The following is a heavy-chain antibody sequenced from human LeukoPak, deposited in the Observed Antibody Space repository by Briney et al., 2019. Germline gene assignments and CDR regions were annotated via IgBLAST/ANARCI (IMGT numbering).Heavy chain of an antibody. Sequence: SETLSLTCTVSGGSISSSSYYWGWIRQPPGKGVEWIGSIYYSGSTYYNPSLKSRVTISVDTSKNQFSLKLSSVTAADTAVYYCARTPGTTRVSFDPWGQGTLVTVSS. D-gene: IGHD1-1*01. CDR2: IYYSGST. CDR1: GGSISSSSYY. V-gene: IGHV4-39*01. J-gene: IGHJ5*02. CDR3: ARTPGTTRVSFDP.